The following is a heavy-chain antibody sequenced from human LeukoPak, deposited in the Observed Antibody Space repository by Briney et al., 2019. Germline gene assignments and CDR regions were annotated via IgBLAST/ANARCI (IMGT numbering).Heavy chain of an antibody. CDR2: ISTAGTT. J-gene: IGHJ5*02. D-gene: IGHD1-14*01. CDR3: VRDRPFRLNSRSQTSLRT. Sequence: SETLSLTCAVYGHSLSDYYWSWIRQSPGKGLEWIGEISTAGTTNYNPALDSRVSISVDTSKNQFSLRLRSVSAADTGMYHCVRDRPFRLNSRSQTSLRTWGRGTVVIVSS. CDR1: GHSLSDYY. V-gene: IGHV4-34*01.